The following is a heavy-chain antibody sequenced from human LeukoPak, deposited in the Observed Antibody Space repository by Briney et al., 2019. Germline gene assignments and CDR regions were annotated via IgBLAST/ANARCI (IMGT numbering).Heavy chain of an antibody. Sequence: GGSLSLSCAASGFVFSCHGMHWVRPAPGKGLEGVAFIRYDGGNKYYADSVKGRFTISRDNSKNTLYLQMNSLRAEDTAVYYCAKARSYCGGDCSLYAFDIWGQGTMVTVSS. CDR1: GFVFSCHG. CDR3: AKARSYCGGDCSLYAFDI. D-gene: IGHD2-21*01. V-gene: IGHV3-30*02. J-gene: IGHJ3*02. CDR2: IRYDGGNK.